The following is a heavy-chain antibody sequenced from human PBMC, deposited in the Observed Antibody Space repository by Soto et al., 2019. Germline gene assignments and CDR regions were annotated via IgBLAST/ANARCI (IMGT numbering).Heavy chain of an antibody. Sequence: SETLSLTCAVYGGSFSGYYWSWIRQPPGKGLEWIGYINYSGSTNYNPSLKSRVTISVDTSKNQFSLKLSSVTAADTAMYYCARGYYSLGDWGQGTLVTVSS. J-gene: IGHJ4*02. CDR2: INYSGST. CDR1: GGSFSGYY. D-gene: IGHD3-3*01. V-gene: IGHV4-59*08. CDR3: ARGYYSLGD.